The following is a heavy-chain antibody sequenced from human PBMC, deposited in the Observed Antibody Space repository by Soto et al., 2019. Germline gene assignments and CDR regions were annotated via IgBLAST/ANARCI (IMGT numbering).Heavy chain of an antibody. CDR1: GFTFSSYG. Sequence: GGSLRLSCAASGFTFSSYGMHWVRQAPGKGLEWVAVISYDGSNKYYADSVNGRFTISRDNSKTTLYLQMNSLRAEDTAVYYCAKEIKDAYYYYYMDVWGKGTTVTVSS. V-gene: IGHV3-30*18. CDR3: AKEIKDAYYYYYMDV. J-gene: IGHJ6*03. CDR2: ISYDGSNK.